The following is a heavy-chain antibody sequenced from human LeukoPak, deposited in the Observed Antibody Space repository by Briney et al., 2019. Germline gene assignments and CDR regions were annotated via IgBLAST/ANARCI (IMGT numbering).Heavy chain of an antibody. V-gene: IGHV4-59*01. CDR3: ARVAGTGAAYFDY. J-gene: IGHJ4*02. CDR2: IYYSGST. D-gene: IGHD3-10*01. Sequence: SETLSLTCTVSGGSIRSYYWSWIRQPPGKGLEWIGYIYYSGSTNYNPSLKSRVTISVDTSKNQFSLKLSSVTAADTAVYYCARVAGTGAAYFDYWGQGTLVTVSS. CDR1: GGSIRSYY.